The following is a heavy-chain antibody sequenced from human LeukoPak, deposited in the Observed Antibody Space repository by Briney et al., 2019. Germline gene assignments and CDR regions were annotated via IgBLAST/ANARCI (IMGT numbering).Heavy chain of an antibody. V-gene: IGHV1-18*01. J-gene: IGHJ5*02. CDR2: ISAYNGNT. CDR1: GYTFTSYG. Sequence: ASVKVSCKASGYTFTSYGISWVRQAPGQGLEWMGWISAYNGNTNYAQKLQGRVTMTTDTSTSTAYMELRSLRSDDTAVYYCARDALKYYDFWSGDGNWFDPWGQGTLVTVSS. D-gene: IGHD3-3*01. CDR3: ARDALKYYDFWSGDGNWFDP.